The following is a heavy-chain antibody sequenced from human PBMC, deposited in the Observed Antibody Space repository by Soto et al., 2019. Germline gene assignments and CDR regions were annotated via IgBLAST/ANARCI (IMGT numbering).Heavy chain of an antibody. D-gene: IGHD2-2*01. CDR3: AREGRSDQLHLYYFDY. CDR2: INPNSGGT. CDR1: GYPFTGYY. J-gene: IGHJ4*02. Sequence: ASVKGYCKASGYPFTGYYMHWVRQAPGQGLEWMGWINPNSGGTNYAQKFQGWVTMTRDTSISTAYMEMSRLRSDDTAVYYCAREGRSDQLHLYYFDYWGKGTLVTVS. V-gene: IGHV1-2*04.